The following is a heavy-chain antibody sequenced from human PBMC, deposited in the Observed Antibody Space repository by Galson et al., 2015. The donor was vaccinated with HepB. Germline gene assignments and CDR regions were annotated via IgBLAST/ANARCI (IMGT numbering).Heavy chain of an antibody. CDR1: GFTFSSYA. V-gene: IGHV3-23*01. D-gene: IGHD1-1*01. J-gene: IGHJ3*02. Sequence: SLRLSCAASGFTFSSYAMSWVRQVPGKGLEWVSSISGSDGSTYYTDSVKGRFTISRDDSKSTLYLQMNSLRAEDTAVYYCAKDRRTGTTPPDGFDIWGQGTMVTVSS. CDR2: ISGSDGST. CDR3: AKDRRTGTTPPDGFDI.